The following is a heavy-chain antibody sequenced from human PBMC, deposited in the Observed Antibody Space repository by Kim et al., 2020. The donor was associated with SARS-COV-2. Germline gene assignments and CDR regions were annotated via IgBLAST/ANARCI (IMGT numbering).Heavy chain of an antibody. CDR1: GFTFSNAW. CDR3: TTAPVDTAMISAKYYYYGMDV. D-gene: IGHD5-18*01. CDR2: IKSKTDGGTT. J-gene: IGHJ6*02. V-gene: IGHV3-15*01. Sequence: GGSLRLSCAASGFTFSNAWMSWVRQAPGKGLEWVGRIKSKTDGGTTDYAAPVKGRFTISRDDSKNTLYLQMNSLKTEDTAVYYCTTAPVDTAMISAKYYYYGMDVWGQGTTVTVSS.